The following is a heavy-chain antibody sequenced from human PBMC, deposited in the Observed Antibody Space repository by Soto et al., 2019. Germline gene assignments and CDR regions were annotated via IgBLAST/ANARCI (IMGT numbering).Heavy chain of an antibody. J-gene: IGHJ4*02. CDR2: ISGSGGST. CDR3: AKDLAAASSSY. Sequence: GGSLILSCAASGFTFSSYAMSWVRQAPGKGLEWVSAISGSGGSTYYADSVKGRFTISRDNSKNTLYLQMNSLRAEDTAVYYCAKDLAAASSSYWGQGTLVTVSS. D-gene: IGHD6-13*01. V-gene: IGHV3-23*01. CDR1: GFTFSSYA.